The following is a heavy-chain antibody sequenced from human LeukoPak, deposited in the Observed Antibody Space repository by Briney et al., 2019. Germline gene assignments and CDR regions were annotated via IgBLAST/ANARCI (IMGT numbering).Heavy chain of an antibody. CDR1: GGSISSYY. Sequence: SETLSLTCTVSGGSISSYYWSWIRQPPGKGLEWIGYIYYSGSTNYNPSLKSRVTISVDTSKNQFSLKLSSVAAADTAVYYCARGRYYDGEGGAFDIWGQGTMVTVSS. D-gene: IGHD3-22*01. V-gene: IGHV4-59*01. CDR2: IYYSGST. J-gene: IGHJ3*02. CDR3: ARGRYYDGEGGAFDI.